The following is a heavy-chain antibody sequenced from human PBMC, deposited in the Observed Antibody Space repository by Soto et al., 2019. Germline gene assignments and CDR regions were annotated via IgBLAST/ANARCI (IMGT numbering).Heavy chain of an antibody. V-gene: IGHV1-8*01. CDR2: MNPNSGNT. J-gene: IGHJ6*03. CDR3: ARRSSGSSYYYYYYMDV. Sequence: RASVKVSCKASGYTFTSYDINWVRQATGQGLEWMGWMNPNSGNTGYAQKFQGRVTMTRNTSISTAYMELSSLRSEDTAVYYCARRSSGSSYYYYYYMDVWGKGTTVTVSS. CDR1: GYTFTSYD. D-gene: IGHD6-19*01.